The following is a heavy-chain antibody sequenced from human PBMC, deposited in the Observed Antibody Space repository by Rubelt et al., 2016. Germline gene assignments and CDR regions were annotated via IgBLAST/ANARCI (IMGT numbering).Heavy chain of an antibody. CDR2: INHSGST. V-gene: IGHV4-34*01. CDR1: GGSFSGYY. D-gene: IGHD3-3*01. CDR3: ARGLRVRWFDP. J-gene: IGHJ5*02. Sequence: QVQLQQWGAGLLKPSETLSLTCAVYGGSFSGYYWSWIRQPPGKGLEWIGEINHSGSTNYNPSLKSRVTRSVDTAKNQFSLKLSSVTAADTAVYYCARGLRVRWFDPWGQGTLVTVSS.